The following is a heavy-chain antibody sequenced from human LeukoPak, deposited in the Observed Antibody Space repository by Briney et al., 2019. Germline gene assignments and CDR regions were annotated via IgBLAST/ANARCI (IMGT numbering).Heavy chain of an antibody. CDR1: GFTFSDGW. Sequence: GGSLRLSCAASGFTFSDGWMRWGRQAPGEGLGGVGRIKSKTDGGTIDYAAPVKGRFTISRDDTKNTLYLQMNSLKTEDTAVYYCTTEPPWDVWGQGTTVTVSS. CDR2: IKSKTDGGTI. V-gene: IGHV3-15*01. J-gene: IGHJ6*02. CDR3: TTEPPWDV.